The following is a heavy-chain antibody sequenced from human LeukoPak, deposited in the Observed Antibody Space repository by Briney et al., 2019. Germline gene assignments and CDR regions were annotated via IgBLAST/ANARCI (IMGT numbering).Heavy chain of an antibody. CDR1: GGSISSGGYF. CDR3: AGGYCGSARCYGYYYFDY. CDR2: IYHSGIT. J-gene: IGHJ4*02. Sequence: SQTLSLTCTVSGGSISSGGYFWSWIRQPPGKGLEWIGYIYHSGITYYNPSLKSRVTISVDTSKNQFSLRLSSVTAADTAVYYCAGGYCGSARCYGYYYFDYWGQGTLVTVSS. V-gene: IGHV4-30-2*01. D-gene: IGHD2-2*01.